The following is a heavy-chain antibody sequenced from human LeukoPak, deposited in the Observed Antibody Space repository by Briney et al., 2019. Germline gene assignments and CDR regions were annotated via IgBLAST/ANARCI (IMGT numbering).Heavy chain of an antibody. CDR2: IYYSGST. CDR3: ARLANTVAGRWFDP. J-gene: IGHJ5*02. D-gene: IGHD4-23*01. CDR1: GGSISSYY. Sequence: SETLSLTCTVSGGSISSYYWSWIRQPPGKGLEWIGSIYYSGSTYYNPSLKSRVTISVDTSKNQFSLKLSSVTAADTAVYYCARLANTVAGRWFDPWGQGTLVTVSS. V-gene: IGHV4-59*05.